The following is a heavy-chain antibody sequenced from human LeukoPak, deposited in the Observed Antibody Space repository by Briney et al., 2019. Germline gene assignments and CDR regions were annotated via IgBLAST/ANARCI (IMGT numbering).Heavy chain of an antibody. J-gene: IGHJ3*02. CDR3: ARGNAPYDDYVWGSYRRGRFDI. D-gene: IGHD3-16*02. CDR1: GFTFSSYS. CDR2: ISSSSSTI. V-gene: IGHV3-48*01. Sequence: GGSLRLSCAASGFTFSSYSMNWVRQAPGKGLEWVSYISSSSSTIYYADSVKGRFTISRDNAKNSLYLQMNSLRAEDTAVYYCARGNAPYDDYVWGSYRRGRFDIWGQGTMVTVSS.